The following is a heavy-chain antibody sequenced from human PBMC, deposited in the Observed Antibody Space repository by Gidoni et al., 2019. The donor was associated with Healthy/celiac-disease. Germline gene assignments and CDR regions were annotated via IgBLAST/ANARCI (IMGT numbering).Heavy chain of an antibody. CDR3: ATTPYSSSLSYYYYGMDV. Sequence: EVQLVESGGGLVKPGGSLRLSCAASGFTVSSYWMSWVRQAPGKGLEWVANIKQDGSEKYYVDSVKGRFTISRDNAKNSLYLQMNSLRAEDTAVYYCATTPYSSSLSYYYYGMDVWGQGTTVTVSS. J-gene: IGHJ6*02. CDR2: IKQDGSEK. D-gene: IGHD6-13*01. CDR1: GFTVSSYW. V-gene: IGHV3-7*03.